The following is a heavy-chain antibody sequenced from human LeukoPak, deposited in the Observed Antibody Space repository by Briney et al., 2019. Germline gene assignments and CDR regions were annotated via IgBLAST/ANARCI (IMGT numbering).Heavy chain of an antibody. CDR1: GFTFSSYS. V-gene: IGHV3-48*02. J-gene: IGHJ4*02. Sequence: GGSLRLSCAPSGFTFSSYSMNWVRQAPGKGLEWVSYISSSSGTISYADSVKGRFTISRDNAKNSLYLQMTSLRDEDTAVYYCARGRPSDYWGQGTLVTVSS. CDR2: ISSSSGTI. CDR3: ARGRPSDY.